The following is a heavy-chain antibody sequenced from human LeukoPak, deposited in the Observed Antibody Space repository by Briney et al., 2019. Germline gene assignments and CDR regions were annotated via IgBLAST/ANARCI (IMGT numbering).Heavy chain of an antibody. Sequence: PGGSLRLSCAASGFTFSSYGMHWVRQAPGKGLEWVAFIRYDGSNKYYADSVKGRFTISRDNSKNTLYLQMNSLRAEDTAVYYCAKPGEYYYDSSGYSYFDYWGQGTLVTVSS. CDR3: AKPGEYYYDSSGYSYFDY. CDR1: GFTFSSYG. V-gene: IGHV3-30*02. CDR2: IRYDGSNK. J-gene: IGHJ4*02. D-gene: IGHD3-22*01.